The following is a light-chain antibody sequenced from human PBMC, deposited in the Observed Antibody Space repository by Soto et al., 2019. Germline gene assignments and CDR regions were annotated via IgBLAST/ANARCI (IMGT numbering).Light chain of an antibody. CDR1: QSVGNN. J-gene: IGKJ4*01. CDR2: ATS. CDR3: QHYCDWPLT. Sequence: EIVLTQSPATLSVSPGERATLSCRASQSVGNNFAWYQQKPGQAPRLLIFATSTRATGVLARFSGSGSGTEFTLTISSLQSEDFAVYYCQHYCDWPLTFGGGTKVEIE. V-gene: IGKV3-15*01.